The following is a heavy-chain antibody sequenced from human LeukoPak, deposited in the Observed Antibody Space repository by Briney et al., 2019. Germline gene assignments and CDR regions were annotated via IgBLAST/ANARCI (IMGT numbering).Heavy chain of an antibody. CDR1: GGTFSSYA. D-gene: IGHD3-10*01. J-gene: IGHJ6*02. CDR2: IIPIFGIA. V-gene: IGHV1-69*04. Sequence: ASVKLSCKASGGTFSSYAISWVRQAPGQGLEWMGRIIPIFGIANYAQKFQGRVTITADKSTSTACMELRSLRSEDTAVYYGARDRGRITMVRGVIGLGMDVWGQGTTVTVSS. CDR3: ARDRGRITMVRGVIGLGMDV.